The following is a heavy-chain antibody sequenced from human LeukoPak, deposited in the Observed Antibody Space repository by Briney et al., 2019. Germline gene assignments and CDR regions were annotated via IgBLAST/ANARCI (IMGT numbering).Heavy chain of an antibody. Sequence: GASVKVSCKASGYTFTGYYIHWMRQAPGQGLEWVGWINPDSGGTNYAQNFQGRVTVTRDSSISTAYMDLSRLRSDDTAVYYCARDYVDTAMVLPLDYWSQGTLVTVSS. CDR1: GYTFTGYY. J-gene: IGHJ4*02. D-gene: IGHD5-18*01. CDR2: INPDSGGT. V-gene: IGHV1-2*02. CDR3: ARDYVDTAMVLPLDY.